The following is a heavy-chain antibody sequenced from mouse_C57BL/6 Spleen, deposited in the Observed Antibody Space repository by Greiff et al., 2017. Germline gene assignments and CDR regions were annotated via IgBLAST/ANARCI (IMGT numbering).Heavy chain of an antibody. J-gene: IGHJ2*01. CDR3: ARGEAYYSNYVVFDY. CDR1: GFNIKDYY. D-gene: IGHD2-5*01. Sequence: EVQLQQSGAELVKPGASVKLSCTASGFNIKDYYMHWVKQRTEQGLEWIGRIDPEDGETKYAPKFPGKATITADTSSNPAYLQLSSLTSEDTAVYYCARGEAYYSNYVVFDYWGQGTTLTVSS. V-gene: IGHV14-2*01. CDR2: IDPEDGET.